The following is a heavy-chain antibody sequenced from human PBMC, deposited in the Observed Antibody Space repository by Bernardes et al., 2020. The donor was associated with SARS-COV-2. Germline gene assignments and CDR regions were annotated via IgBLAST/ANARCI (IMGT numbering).Heavy chain of an antibody. Sequence: GESLKISCKGSGYSFTSYWIGWVRQMPGKGLEWMGIIYPGDSDTRYSPSFQGQVTISADKSISTAYLQWSSLKASDTAMYYCARRHDYVWGSYVGWFDPWGQGTLVTVSS. CDR3: ARRHDYVWGSYVGWFDP. CDR2: IYPGDSDT. CDR1: GYSFTSYW. J-gene: IGHJ5*02. D-gene: IGHD3-16*01. V-gene: IGHV5-51*01.